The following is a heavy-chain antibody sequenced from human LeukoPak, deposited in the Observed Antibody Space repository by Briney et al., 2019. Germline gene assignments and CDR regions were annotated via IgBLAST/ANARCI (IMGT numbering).Heavy chain of an antibody. V-gene: IGHV1-46*01. CDR1: GYTFTSYY. J-gene: IGHJ3*02. CDR2: INPSGGST. CDR3: ARPSSRIVVVMDDAFDI. Sequence: ASVKVSCKASGYTFTSYYMHWVRQAPGQGLEWMGLINPSGGSTNYAQNFQGRVTMTRDTSTSTVYMELSSLRSEDTAIYYCARPSSRIVVVMDDAFDIWGQGTMVTVSS. D-gene: IGHD3-22*01.